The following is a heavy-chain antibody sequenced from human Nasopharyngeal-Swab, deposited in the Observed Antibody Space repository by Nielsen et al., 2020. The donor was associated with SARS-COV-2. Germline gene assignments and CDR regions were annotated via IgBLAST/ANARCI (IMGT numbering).Heavy chain of an antibody. CDR2: ISGSGGST. CDR3: AKSVWFDP. J-gene: IGHJ5*02. V-gene: IGHV3-23*01. Sequence: WIRQPPGKRLEWVSAISGSGGSTYYADSVKGRFTISRDNSKNTLYLQMNSLRAEDTAVYYCAKSVWFDPWGQGTLVTVSS.